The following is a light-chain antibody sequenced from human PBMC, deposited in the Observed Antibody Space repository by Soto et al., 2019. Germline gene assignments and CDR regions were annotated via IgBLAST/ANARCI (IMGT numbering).Light chain of an antibody. CDR2: EVS. V-gene: IGKV2D-29*02. J-gene: IGKJ5*01. CDR3: LQSTHLPTT. Sequence: DVVLTQTPLSLSVTPGQPASISCKSSQSLLHIAGQTHLFWYLQKPGQSPHLLIYEVSNRFSGVPDRFSGSGSGTDYTLTISRVEAEDVGVYYCLQSTHLPTTFGQGTRLDIK. CDR1: QSLLHIAGQTH.